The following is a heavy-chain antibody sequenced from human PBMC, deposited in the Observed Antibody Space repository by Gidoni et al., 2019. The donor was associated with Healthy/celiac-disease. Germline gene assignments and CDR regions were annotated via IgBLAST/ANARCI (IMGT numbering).Heavy chain of an antibody. CDR2: ISSSSSYI. CDR3: ARDQGSSWYSYYYGMDV. Sequence: EVQLVESGGGLVKPGGSLRLSCAASGFTFSSYSMNWVRQAPGKGLEWVSSISSSSSYIYYADSVKGRLTISRDNAKNSLYLQMNSLRAEDTAVYYCARDQGSSWYSYYYGMDVWGQGTTVTVSS. CDR1: GFTFSSYS. J-gene: IGHJ6*02. D-gene: IGHD6-13*01. V-gene: IGHV3-21*01.